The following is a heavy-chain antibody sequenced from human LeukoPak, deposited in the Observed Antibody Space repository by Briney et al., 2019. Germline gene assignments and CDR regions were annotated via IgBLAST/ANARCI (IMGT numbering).Heavy chain of an antibody. CDR1: GFTVSSNY. CDR2: IYSGGST. Sequence: GGSLRLSCAASGFTVSSNYMSWVRQAPGKGLEWVSVIYSGGSTYYADSVKGRITISRDNSKNTLYLQMNSLRAEDTAVYYCARESPYYFDYWGQGTLVTVSS. V-gene: IGHV3-53*01. J-gene: IGHJ4*02. CDR3: ARESPYYFDY.